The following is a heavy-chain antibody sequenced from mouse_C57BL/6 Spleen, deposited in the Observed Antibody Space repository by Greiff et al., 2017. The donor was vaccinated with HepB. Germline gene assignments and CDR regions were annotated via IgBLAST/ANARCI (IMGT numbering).Heavy chain of an antibody. CDR1: GYAFSSSW. V-gene: IGHV1-82*01. D-gene: IGHD1-1*01. Sequence: QVQLQQSGPELVKPGASVKISCKASGYAFSSSWMNWVKQRPGKGLEWIGRIYPGDGDTNYNGKFKGKATLTADKSSSTAYMQLSSLTSEDSAVYFCAREQITTVVGAMDYWGQGTSVTVSS. CDR2: IYPGDGDT. J-gene: IGHJ4*01. CDR3: AREQITTVVGAMDY.